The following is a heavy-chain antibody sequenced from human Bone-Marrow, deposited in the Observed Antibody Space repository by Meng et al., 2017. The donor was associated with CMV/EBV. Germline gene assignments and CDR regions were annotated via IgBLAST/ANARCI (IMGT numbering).Heavy chain of an antibody. CDR2: IDWDDDK. Sequence: SGPTLVKPTPTLTLTCTFSGFSLSTTGMRVSWFRQPPSKALGWLARIDWDDDKFYSTSLKTRLTISKDTSKNRVVLTMTNMYPVDTATYYCARMGSAGTFDYWGQGTLVTVSS. D-gene: IGHD6-25*01. CDR1: GFSLSTTGMR. J-gene: IGHJ4*02. CDR3: ARMGSAGTFDY. V-gene: IGHV2-70D*14.